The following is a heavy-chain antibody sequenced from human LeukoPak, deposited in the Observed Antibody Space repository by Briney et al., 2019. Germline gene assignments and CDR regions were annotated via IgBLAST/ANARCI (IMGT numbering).Heavy chain of an antibody. CDR2: IYYSGST. J-gene: IGHJ4*02. CDR1: GGSISSYY. V-gene: IGHV4-59*01. CDR3: ARGGDGYNPPFDY. D-gene: IGHD5-24*01. Sequence: QPSETLSLTCTVSGGSISSYYWSWIRQPPGKGLEWIGYIYYSGSTNYDPSLKSRVTISVDTSKNQFSLKLSSVTAADTAVYYCARGGDGYNPPFDYWGQGTLVTVSS.